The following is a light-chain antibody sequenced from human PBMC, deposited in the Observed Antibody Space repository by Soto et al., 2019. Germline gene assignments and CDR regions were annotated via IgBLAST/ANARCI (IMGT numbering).Light chain of an antibody. V-gene: IGKV3-20*01. CDR3: QQYGSLPT. CDR2: GAS. CDR1: QSVSSSY. J-gene: IGKJ1*01. Sequence: EILLTQSPGTLSLSPVERATLSCRASQSVSSSYLAWYQQKPGQAPRLLIYGASSRATGIPDRFSGSGSGTDFTLTISSLEPEDIAVYYCQQYGSLPTFGQGTKVDIK.